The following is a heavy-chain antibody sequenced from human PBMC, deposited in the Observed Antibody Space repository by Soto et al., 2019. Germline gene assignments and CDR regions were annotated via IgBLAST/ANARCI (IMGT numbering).Heavy chain of an antibody. CDR1: GASISGFC. Sequence: SETLCLTCTVSGASISGFCWSWIRKSAGKGLEWIGRIYATGTTDYNPSLKSRVMMSVDTSKKQFSLKLRSVTAADTAVYYCVRDGTKTLRDWFDPWGQGISVTVSS. CDR3: VRDGTKTLRDWFDP. CDR2: IYATGTT. J-gene: IGHJ5*02. D-gene: IGHD1-1*01. V-gene: IGHV4-4*07.